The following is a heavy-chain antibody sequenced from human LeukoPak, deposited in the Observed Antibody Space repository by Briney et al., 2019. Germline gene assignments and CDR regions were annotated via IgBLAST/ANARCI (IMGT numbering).Heavy chain of an antibody. CDR3: AREQLLYCSSTSCYGPVYYFDY. CDR1: GFTFSDYY. J-gene: IGHJ4*02. D-gene: IGHD2-2*01. V-gene: IGHV3-11*01. CDR2: IISSGSTI. Sequence: PGGSLRLSCAAAGFTFSDYYMSWIRQAPGQGREWVSYIISSGSTIYYADSVNGRFTISRDNATNSLYLQMNRLRAEDTAVYYCAREQLLYCSSTSCYGPVYYFDYWGQGTLVTVSS.